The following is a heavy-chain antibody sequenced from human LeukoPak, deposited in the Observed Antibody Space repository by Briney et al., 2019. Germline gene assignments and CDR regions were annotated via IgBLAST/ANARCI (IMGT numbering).Heavy chain of an antibody. CDR2: IYYSGST. CDR1: GGSISSSGYY. V-gene: IGHV4-31*03. J-gene: IGHJ6*02. Sequence: QTLSLTCTVSGGSISSSGYYWGWNRQHPGKGLEWIGYIYYSGSTYYNPSLKSRVTISVDTSKNQFSLKLSSVTAADTAVYYCARKDPAMVSYYYYGMDVWGQGTTVTVSS. D-gene: IGHD5-18*01. CDR3: ARKDPAMVSYYYYGMDV.